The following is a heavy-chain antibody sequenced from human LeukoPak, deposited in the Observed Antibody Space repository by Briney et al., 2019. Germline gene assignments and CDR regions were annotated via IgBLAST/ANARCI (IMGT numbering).Heavy chain of an antibody. V-gene: IGHV3-48*01. CDR1: GLTFSSYT. J-gene: IGHJ4*02. CDR3: ARWVDYDFWSGTYPF. Sequence: GGSLRLSCAASGLTFSSYTMNWVRQAPGTGLEWVSSISGSSSTIYYADSVKGRFTISRDNAKNSLYLQMNSLRAEDTAVYYCARWVDYDFWSGTYPFWGQGTLVTVSS. D-gene: IGHD3-3*01. CDR2: ISGSSSTI.